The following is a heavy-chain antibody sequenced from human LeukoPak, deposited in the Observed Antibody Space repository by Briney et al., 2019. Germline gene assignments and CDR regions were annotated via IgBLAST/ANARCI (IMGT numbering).Heavy chain of an antibody. CDR2: IYPGDSDT. D-gene: IGHD5-12*01. Sequence: GESLKISCKSSGYSFTNYWIAWVRQMPGKGLEWMGIIYPGDSDTRYSPSFQGQVTISADKSISTAYLQWSSLKASDTAMYYCARVSSGYDYYYYYMDVWGKGTTVTISS. J-gene: IGHJ6*03. CDR3: ARVSSGYDYYYYYMDV. V-gene: IGHV5-51*01. CDR1: GYSFTNYW.